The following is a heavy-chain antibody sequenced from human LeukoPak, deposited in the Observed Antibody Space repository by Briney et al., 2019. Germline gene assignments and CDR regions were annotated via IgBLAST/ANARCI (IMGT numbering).Heavy chain of an antibody. D-gene: IGHD5-18*01. V-gene: IGHV1-2*02. CDR2: INPNSGGT. CDR1: GYTLTGYY. Sequence: ASVKVSCKASGYTLTGYYMHWVRQAPGQGLEWMGWINPNSGGTNYAQKFQGRVTMTRDTSISTAYMELSRLRSEDTAVYYCANGYSYGYAGAFDIWGQGTMVTVSS. J-gene: IGHJ3*02. CDR3: ANGYSYGYAGAFDI.